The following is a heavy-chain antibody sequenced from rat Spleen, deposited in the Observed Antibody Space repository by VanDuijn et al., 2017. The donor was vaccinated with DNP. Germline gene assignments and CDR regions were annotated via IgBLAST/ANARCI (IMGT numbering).Heavy chain of an antibody. CDR2: INTDGGST. D-gene: IGHD4-4*01. CDR1: GFTFSSCW. Sequence: EVKLVESGGGLVQPGRSLKLSCAASGFTFSSCWMYWIRQAPGKGLEWVASINTDGGSTYYPDSVKGRFTISRDNAENTVYLQMNSLRSEDTATYYCAKDRGGSGGWGQGVMVTVSS. V-gene: IGHV5-58*01. CDR3: AKDRGGSGG. J-gene: IGHJ2*01.